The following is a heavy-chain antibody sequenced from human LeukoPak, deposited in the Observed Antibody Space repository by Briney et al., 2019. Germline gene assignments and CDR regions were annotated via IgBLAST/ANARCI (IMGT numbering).Heavy chain of an antibody. CDR1: GYTFTSYD. V-gene: IGHV1-8*01. CDR3: AGAEPRGIIWHPY. J-gene: IGHJ4*02. CDR2: MNPNSGNT. Sequence: ASVKVSCKASGYTFTSYDINWVRQATGQGLEWMGWMNPNSGNTGYAQKFQGRVTMTRNTSISTAYMELSSLRSEDTAVYYCAGAEPRGIIWHPYWGQGTLVTVSS.